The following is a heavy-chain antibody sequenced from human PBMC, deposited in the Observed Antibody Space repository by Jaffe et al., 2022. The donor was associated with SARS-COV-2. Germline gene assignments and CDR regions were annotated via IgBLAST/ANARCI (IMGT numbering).Heavy chain of an antibody. CDR2: ISYDGSNK. V-gene: IGHV3-30*04. CDR3: AREGSGYERYYYYMDV. J-gene: IGHJ6*03. Sequence: QVQLVESGGGVVQPGRSLRLSCAASGFTFSSYAMHWVRQAPGKGLEWVAVISYDGSNKYYADSVKGRFTISRDNSKNTLYLQMNSLRAEDTAVYYCAREGSGYERYYYYMDVWGKGTTVTVSS. D-gene: IGHD5-12*01. CDR1: GFTFSSYA.